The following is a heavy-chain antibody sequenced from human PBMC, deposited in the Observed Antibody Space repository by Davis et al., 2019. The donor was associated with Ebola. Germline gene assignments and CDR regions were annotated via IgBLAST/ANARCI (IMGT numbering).Heavy chain of an antibody. Sequence: MPGGSLRLSCAVYGGSFSGYYWGWIRQPPGKGLEWIGTIYHSGSTYYNPSLKSRVTISVDTSKNQFSLKLRSVTAADTAVYYCARDPYRTGSPDYWGQGTLVTVSS. CDR3: ARDPYRTGSPDY. CDR2: IYHSGST. J-gene: IGHJ4*02. D-gene: IGHD5-12*01. CDR1: GGSFSGYY. V-gene: IGHV4-34*01.